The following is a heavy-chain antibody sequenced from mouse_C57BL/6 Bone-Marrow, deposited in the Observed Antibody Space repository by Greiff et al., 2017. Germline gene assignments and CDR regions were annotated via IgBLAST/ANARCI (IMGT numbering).Heavy chain of an antibody. CDR1: GFTFSSYG. D-gene: IGHD2-5*01. CDR2: ISSGGSYT. J-gene: IGHJ2*01. Sequence: EVQLVESGGDLVKPGGSLKLSCAASGFTFSSYGMSWVRQTPDKRLEWVATISSGGSYTYYPDSVKGRFTISRDNAKNTLYLQMSSLKSEDTAMYYCARRGHSNRDYWGQGTTLTVSS. V-gene: IGHV5-6*01. CDR3: ARRGHSNRDY.